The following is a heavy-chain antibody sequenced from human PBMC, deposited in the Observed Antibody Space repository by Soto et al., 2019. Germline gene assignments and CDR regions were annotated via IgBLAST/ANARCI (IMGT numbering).Heavy chain of an antibody. Sequence: SETLSLTCTVSGGSISNYYWSWIRQPAGKVLECIGRISTSGXTXXXXXXXXXXXXSXYTXXNHXXXXXXXXXXXXXAVYYCARAKDLSPSEWGQGTLVTVSS. CDR2: ISTSGXT. J-gene: IGHJ4*02. CDR3: ARAKDLSPSE. V-gene: IGHV4-4*07. CDR1: GGSISNYY.